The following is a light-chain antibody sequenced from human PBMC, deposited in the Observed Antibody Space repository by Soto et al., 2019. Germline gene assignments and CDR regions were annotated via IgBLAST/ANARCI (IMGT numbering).Light chain of an antibody. CDR2: DAS. CDR3: LQDDMLPFS. V-gene: IGKV1-33*01. Sequence: ERVTSSERASQGISSYLAWYRQKPGKAPKLLIYDASNLETGVPSRFSGSGSGSEHSCSISILQPGDISTYYCLQDDMLPFSFSPGTRWIS. CDR1: QGISSY. J-gene: IGKJ3*01.